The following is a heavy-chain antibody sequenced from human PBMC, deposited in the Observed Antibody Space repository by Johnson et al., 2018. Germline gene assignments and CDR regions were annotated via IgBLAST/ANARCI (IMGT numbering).Heavy chain of an antibody. V-gene: IGHV3-30*03. CDR1: GFTFSSYG. CDR2: ISYDGSNK. CDR3: ARERVYYYYMDV. Sequence: QVQLVESGGGVVEPGRSLRLSCAASGFTFSSYGMHWVRQAPGKGLEWVAVISYDGSNKYYAESVKGRFTISRDNSKNTLYLQMNSLRAEETAVYYCARERVYYYYMDVWGKGTTVTVSS. J-gene: IGHJ6*03.